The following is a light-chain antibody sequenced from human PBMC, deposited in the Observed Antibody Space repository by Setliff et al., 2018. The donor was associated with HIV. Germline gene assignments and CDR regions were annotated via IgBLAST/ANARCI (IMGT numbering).Light chain of an antibody. J-gene: IGLJ1*01. CDR3: CSNTGSNTYV. CDR1: SSDIGNSNL. CDR2: EAT. Sequence: QSVLTQPASVSGSPGQSITISCTGTSSDIGNSNLVSWYQQHPGKAPKLIIYEATQRPSGFSNRFSGSKSGNTASLTISGLQAEDEADYYCCSNTGSNTYVFGSGTKV. V-gene: IGLV2-23*01.